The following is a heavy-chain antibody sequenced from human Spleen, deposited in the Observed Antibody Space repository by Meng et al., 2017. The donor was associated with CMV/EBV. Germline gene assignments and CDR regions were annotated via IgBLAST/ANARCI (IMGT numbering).Heavy chain of an antibody. D-gene: IGHD3-22*01. Sequence: GGSLRLSCAGSGFTFSNYWMSWVRQAPGKGLEWLANIKQDGSEKYYVDSVKGGFTISRDNAKKSLYLQMNSLRAEDTAVYYCARDSYDSSGYYSNWGQGTLVTVSS. CDR2: IKQDGSEK. CDR3: ARDSYDSSGYYSN. V-gene: IGHV3-7*01. CDR1: GFTFSNYW. J-gene: IGHJ4*02.